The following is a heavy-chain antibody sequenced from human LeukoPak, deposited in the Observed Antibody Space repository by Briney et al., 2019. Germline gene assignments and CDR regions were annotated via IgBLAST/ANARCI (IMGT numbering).Heavy chain of an antibody. CDR3: VSRDGYSYGLDY. CDR1: GFTFSRNA. Sequence: GGSLRLSCAASGFTFSRNAMHWVRQAPGKGLEWVTVIWYDGSNKYYADSVKGRFTISRDNSKNTLYLQMNSLRVGDTAVYYCVSRDGYSYGLDYWGQGTPVTASS. V-gene: IGHV3-33*01. CDR2: IWYDGSNK. D-gene: IGHD5-18*01. J-gene: IGHJ4*02.